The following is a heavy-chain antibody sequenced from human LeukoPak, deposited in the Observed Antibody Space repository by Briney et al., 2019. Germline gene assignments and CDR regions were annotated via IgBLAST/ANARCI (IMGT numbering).Heavy chain of an antibody. D-gene: IGHD1-1*01. CDR2: INPDSGGT. CDR3: ARGNWNDEAFDI. Sequence: ASVKVSCKASGYTFTGYYMHWVRQAPGQGLEWMGWINPDSGGTNYAQKFQGRVTMTRDTSISTAYMELSRLRSDDTAVYYCARGNWNDEAFDIWGQGTMVTVSS. CDR1: GYTFTGYY. V-gene: IGHV1-2*02. J-gene: IGHJ3*02.